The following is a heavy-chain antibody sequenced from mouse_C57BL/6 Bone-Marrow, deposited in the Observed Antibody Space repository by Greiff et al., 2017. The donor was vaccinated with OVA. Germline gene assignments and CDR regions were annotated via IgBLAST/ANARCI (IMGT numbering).Heavy chain of an antibody. Sequence: QVQLQQPGAELVMPGASVKLSCKASGYTFTSYWMHWVKQRPGQGLEWIGEIDPSDSYTNYNQKFKGKSTLTVAKSSSTAYMQLSSLTSEDSAVYYCATRGDGSPSFDYWGQGTTLTVSS. D-gene: IGHD1-1*01. CDR1: GYTFTSYW. CDR3: ATRGDGSPSFDY. J-gene: IGHJ2*01. V-gene: IGHV1-69*01. CDR2: IDPSDSYT.